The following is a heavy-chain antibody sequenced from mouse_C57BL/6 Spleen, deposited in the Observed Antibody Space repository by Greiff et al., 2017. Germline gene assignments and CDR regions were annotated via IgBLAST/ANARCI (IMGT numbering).Heavy chain of an antibody. V-gene: IGHV6-3*01. CDR2: IRLKSDNYAT. J-gene: IGHJ1*03. Sequence: EVKLEESGGGLVQPGGSMKLSCVASGFTFSNYWMNWVRQSPEKGLEWVAQIRLKSDNYATHYAESVKGRFTISRDDSKSSVYLQMNNLRAEDTGIYYCTYDGPTDWYFDVWGTGTTVTVSS. CDR3: TYDGPTDWYFDV. D-gene: IGHD2-3*01. CDR1: GFTFSNYW.